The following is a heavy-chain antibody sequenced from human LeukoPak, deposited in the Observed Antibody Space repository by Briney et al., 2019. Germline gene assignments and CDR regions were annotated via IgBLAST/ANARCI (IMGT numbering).Heavy chain of an antibody. Sequence: GESLKISCKGSGYSFTRYWISWVRQMPGKGLEWMGRIDPSDSYTNYSPSFQGHVTISADKSISTAYLQWSSLKASDTAMYYCPRHDRVTTCDYWGQGTLVTVSS. V-gene: IGHV5-10-1*01. J-gene: IGHJ4*02. CDR3: PRHDRVTTCDY. D-gene: IGHD2-21*02. CDR2: IDPSDSYT. CDR1: GYSFTRYW.